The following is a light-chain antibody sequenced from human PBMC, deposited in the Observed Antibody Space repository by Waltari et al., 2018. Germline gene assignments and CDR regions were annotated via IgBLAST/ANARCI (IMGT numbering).Light chain of an antibody. V-gene: IGLV2-14*03. Sequence: QSALTQPASVSGSPGQSITISCTGTSSDVGGYNYVYWYQQHPGKAPKLMIFDVSNRPSGVSNRFSGSKSGNTASLTISGLQAEDEADYYCSSFTRSGTLVFGGGAKLTVL. CDR2: DVS. CDR3: SSFTRSGTLV. J-gene: IGLJ2*01. CDR1: SSDVGGYNY.